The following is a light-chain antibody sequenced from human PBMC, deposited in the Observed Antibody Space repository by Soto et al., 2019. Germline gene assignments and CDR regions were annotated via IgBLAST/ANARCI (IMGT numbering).Light chain of an antibody. CDR2: AAS. CDR3: QQYYSYPGYT. V-gene: IGKV1-8*01. J-gene: IGKJ2*01. CDR1: QGISSY. Sequence: AIRMTQSPSSFSASTGDRVTITCRASQGISSYLAWYQQKPWKAPKLLIYAASTLQSGVPSRFSGSGSGTDFTLTISCLQSEDFATYYCQQYYSYPGYTFGQGTKLEIK.